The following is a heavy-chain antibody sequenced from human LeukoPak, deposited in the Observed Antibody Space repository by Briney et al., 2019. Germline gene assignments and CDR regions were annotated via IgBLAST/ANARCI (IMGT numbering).Heavy chain of an antibody. CDR1: GGSISSGGYY. CDR3: ARDVAAAGTIWYFDL. CDR2: IYHSGST. J-gene: IGHJ2*01. V-gene: IGHV4-30-2*01. D-gene: IGHD6-13*01. Sequence: SETLSLTCTVSGGSISSGGYYWSWIRQPPGKGLEWIGYIYHSGSTYYNPSLKSRVTISVDTSKNQFSLKLSSVTAADTAVYYCARDVAAAGTIWYFDLWGRGTLVTVSS.